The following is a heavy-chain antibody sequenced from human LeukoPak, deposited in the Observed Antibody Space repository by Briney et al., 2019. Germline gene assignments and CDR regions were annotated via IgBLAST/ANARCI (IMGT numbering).Heavy chain of an antibody. CDR1: GYSFTTYW. V-gene: IGHV5-51*01. J-gene: IGHJ6*03. CDR2: IYPGDSDT. CDR3: ARGFYGGYYYYYYMDV. D-gene: IGHD4/OR15-4a*01. Sequence: GESLKISCKGSGYSFTTYWIGWVRQMPGKGLEWMGIIYPGDSDTRYSPSFQGQVTISADRSISTAYLQWSSPKASDTAMYYCARGFYGGYYYYYYMDVWGQGTLVTVSS.